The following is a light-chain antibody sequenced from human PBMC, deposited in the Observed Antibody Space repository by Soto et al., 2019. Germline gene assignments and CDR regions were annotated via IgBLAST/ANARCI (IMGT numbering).Light chain of an antibody. CDR3: QQYHSYWT. Sequence: EIVVTQSPVTLSVSPGERVTLSCRASESVSRNLAWYQQKPGQTPRLLIYGASTRATGVPARFSGSGSGTDFILAITSLQSEDFATYYCQQYHSYWTFGQGTKVEIK. J-gene: IGKJ1*01. CDR1: ESVSRN. CDR2: GAS. V-gene: IGKV3-15*01.